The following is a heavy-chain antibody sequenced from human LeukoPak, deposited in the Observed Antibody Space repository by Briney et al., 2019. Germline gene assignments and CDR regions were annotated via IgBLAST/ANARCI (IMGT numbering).Heavy chain of an antibody. CDR1: GGTFSNYD. V-gene: IGHV1-69*06. CDR2: IMPMFGKT. Sequence: SVKVSCKASGGTFSNYDISWVRQAPGQGLEWMGGIMPMFGKTNYAQKFQGRVTTTADKATSTAYMELSSLRSEDTAVYYCAGGRTDIVVVPATLRNYYFDYWGQGTLVTVSS. D-gene: IGHD2-2*01. J-gene: IGHJ4*02. CDR3: AGGRTDIVVVPATLRNYYFDY.